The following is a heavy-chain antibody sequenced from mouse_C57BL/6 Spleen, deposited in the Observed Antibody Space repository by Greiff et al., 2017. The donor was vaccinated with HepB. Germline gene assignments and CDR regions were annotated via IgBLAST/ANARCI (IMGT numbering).Heavy chain of an antibody. CDR1: GFTFSSYA. D-gene: IGHD3-2*02. J-gene: IGHJ3*01. CDR3: ARDLSSGKGFAY. V-gene: IGHV5-4*01. CDR2: ISDGGSYT. Sequence: DVQLVESGGGLVKPGGSLKLSCAASGFTFSSYAMSWVRQTPEKRLEWVATISDGGSYTYYPDNVKGRFTISRDNAKNNLYLQMSHLKSEDTAMYYCARDLSSGKGFAYWGQGTLVTVSA.